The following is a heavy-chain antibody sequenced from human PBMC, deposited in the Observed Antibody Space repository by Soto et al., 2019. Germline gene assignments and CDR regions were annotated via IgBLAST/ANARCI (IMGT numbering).Heavy chain of an antibody. D-gene: IGHD5-18*01. CDR1: RYSFTTYW. V-gene: IGHV5-10-1*03. Sequence: EVRLVQSGAEVKKPGESLKISCKGSRYSFTTYWISWVRQMPGKGLEWMGTIDPSDSYTNYSPSFQGHVTISADKSISTAYLQWSSLKALDTAIYYCASLDTAQGFWGQGTLVTVSS. CDR2: IDPSDSYT. CDR3: ASLDTAQGF. J-gene: IGHJ4*02.